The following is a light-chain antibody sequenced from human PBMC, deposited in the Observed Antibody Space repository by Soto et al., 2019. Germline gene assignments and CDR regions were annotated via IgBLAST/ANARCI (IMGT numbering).Light chain of an antibody. J-gene: IGKJ2*01. CDR2: AAS. V-gene: IGKV1-39*01. Sequence: DIQMTQSPSSLSASVGDRVTITCRASQSISSYLNWYQQKPGKAPKLLIYAASSLKIGVPSRFSGSGSGTDFTLTISSLQPEDFATYYCQHTYSIPYTFGQGTKLEIK. CDR1: QSISSY. CDR3: QHTYSIPYT.